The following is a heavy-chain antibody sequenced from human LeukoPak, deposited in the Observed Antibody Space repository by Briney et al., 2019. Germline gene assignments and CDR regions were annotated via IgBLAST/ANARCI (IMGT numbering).Heavy chain of an antibody. D-gene: IGHD5-18*01. Sequence: PGGSLRLSCVASGFAFSSYWMNWVRQAPGKGLEWVSSISSSSSSIYYADSLKGRFTVSRDNARNSLYLQMNSLRAEDTAVYHCARALGYSYVSDSWGQGTQVTVSS. V-gene: IGHV3-21*01. J-gene: IGHJ4*02. CDR1: GFAFSSYW. CDR3: ARALGYSYVSDS. CDR2: ISSSSSSI.